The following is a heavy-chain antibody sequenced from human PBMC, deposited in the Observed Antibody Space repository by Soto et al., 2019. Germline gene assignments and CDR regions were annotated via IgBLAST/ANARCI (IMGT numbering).Heavy chain of an antibody. CDR1: GFFFSSYT. D-gene: IGHD2-15*01. V-gene: IGHV3-21*02. Sequence: EVQLMELGGGLVQPGESLRLSCTASGFFFSSYTMNWVRQAPGKGLQWVASITNRGTHTYSADSVKGRFTISRDNDKNSLYLQMNHLRAEDTATYDCARAHEVAWFDSWGLGTLVTVTS. CDR2: ITNRGTHT. CDR3: ARAHEVAWFDS. J-gene: IGHJ5*01.